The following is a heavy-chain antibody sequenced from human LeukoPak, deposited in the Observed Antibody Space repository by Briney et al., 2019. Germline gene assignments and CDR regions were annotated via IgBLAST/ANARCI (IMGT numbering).Heavy chain of an antibody. CDR3: AKVFDYEALWYYYGVDV. V-gene: IGHV3-30*02. CDR1: GFTFSSYG. D-gene: IGHD3-9*01. CDR2: ISYDGSNK. J-gene: IGHJ6*02. Sequence: PGGSLRLSCAASGFTFSSYGMHWVRQAPGKGLEWVAFISYDGSNKYYADSVKGRFTISRDNSKNTLYLQMNSLRAEDTAVYYCAKVFDYEALWYYYGVDVWGQGTTVTVSS.